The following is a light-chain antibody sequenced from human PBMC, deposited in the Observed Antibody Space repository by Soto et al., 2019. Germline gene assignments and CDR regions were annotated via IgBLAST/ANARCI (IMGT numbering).Light chain of an antibody. CDR1: SSDVGGYNY. Sequence: QSVLTQPASVSGSPGQSITISCTGTSSDVGGYNYVSWYQQHPGKAPKLMIYEVSNRPSGVSNRFSGSKSGNTASLTISGLQAEDEADYYCSSYTSSSTSLFGTGTKV. V-gene: IGLV2-14*01. CDR2: EVS. J-gene: IGLJ1*01. CDR3: SSYTSSSTSL.